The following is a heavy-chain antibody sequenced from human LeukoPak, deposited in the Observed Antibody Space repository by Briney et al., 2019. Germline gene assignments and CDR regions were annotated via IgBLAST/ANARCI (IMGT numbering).Heavy chain of an antibody. CDR3: AKGYDYRSGAGSFDY. Sequence: GGSLRLSCAASGLTFSSYNMHWVRQAPGKGLEWVAVISYDGNHKYYADSVKGRFTISRDNSKNTLYLQMNGLRADDTAVYYCAKGYDYRSGAGSFDYWAREPWSPSPQ. J-gene: IGHJ4*02. CDR2: ISYDGNHK. D-gene: IGHD3-10*01. V-gene: IGHV3-30*18. CDR1: GLTFSSYN.